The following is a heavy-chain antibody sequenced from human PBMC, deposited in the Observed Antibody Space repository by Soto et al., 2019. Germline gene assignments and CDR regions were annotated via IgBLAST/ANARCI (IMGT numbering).Heavy chain of an antibody. Sequence: QVQLVQSGAEVKESGASVMVSCKASGYIHWVRQSPGQGLEWVGEISPKSGGTRYAQKFQGRVIIVKDTSITTVYMELGSLGPDDTAVYLCGRGRSGELVVFYWGQGPLASVCS. V-gene: IGHV1-2*02. CDR3: GRGRSGELVVFY. CDR1: GY. CDR2: ISPKSGGT. J-gene: IGHJ4*02. D-gene: IGHD1-7*01.